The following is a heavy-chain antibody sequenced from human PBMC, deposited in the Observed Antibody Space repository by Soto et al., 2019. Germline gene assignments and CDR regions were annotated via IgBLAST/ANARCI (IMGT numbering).Heavy chain of an antibody. V-gene: IGHV3-48*03. CDR1: GFTFSSYE. CDR2: INSDGSTV. CDR3: ARDARTYSGSIRHLDY. D-gene: IGHD1-26*01. Sequence: PGGSLRLSCAAPGFTFSSYEMNWVRQAPGKGLEWVSYINSDGSTVYYTNSVKGRFIISRDNAKNSLYLQMNSLRAEDTAVYYCARDARTYSGSIRHLDYWGQGTLVTVSS. J-gene: IGHJ4*02.